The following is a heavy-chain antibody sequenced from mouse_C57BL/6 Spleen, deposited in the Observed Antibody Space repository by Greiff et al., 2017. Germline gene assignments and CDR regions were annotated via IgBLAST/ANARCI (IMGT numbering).Heavy chain of an antibody. V-gene: IGHV1-81*01. CDR1: GYTFTSYG. CDR2: IYPRSGNT. D-gene: IGHD2-4*01. CDR3: ARSRDYDRDFDY. J-gene: IGHJ2*01. Sequence: QVQLKQSGAELARPGASVKLSCKASGYTFTSYGISWVKQRTGQGLEWIGEIYPRSGNTYYNEKFKGKATLTADKSSSTAYMELRSLTSEDSAVYFCARSRDYDRDFDYWGQGTTLTVSS.